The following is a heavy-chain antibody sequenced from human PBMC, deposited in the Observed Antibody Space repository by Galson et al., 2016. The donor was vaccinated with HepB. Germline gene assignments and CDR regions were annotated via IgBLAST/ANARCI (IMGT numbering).Heavy chain of an antibody. CDR3: ARELRGVGDFP. V-gene: IGHV4-31*03. J-gene: IGHJ5*02. Sequence: TLSLTCSVSGVSITSGGYHWSWIRQNPGKGLEWIGYIDYRGDTFYNPSLKSRVVISLDTSKNQFSLRLTSVTAADTAVYHCARELRGVGDFPWGQGTQVVVSS. CDR1: GVSITSGGYH. D-gene: IGHD3-10*01. CDR2: IDYRGDT.